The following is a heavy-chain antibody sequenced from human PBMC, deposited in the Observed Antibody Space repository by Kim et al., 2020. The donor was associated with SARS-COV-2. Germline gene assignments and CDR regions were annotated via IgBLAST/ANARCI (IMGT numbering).Heavy chain of an antibody. D-gene: IGHD3-9*01. Sequence: GRSLRLSCAASGFTFSSYAMHWVRQAPGKGLEWVAVISYDGSNKYYADSVKGRFTISRDNSKNTLYLQMNSLRAEDTAVYYCARDVLRYFDWLPGPDYYYGMDVWGQGTTVTVSS. CDR2: ISYDGSNK. J-gene: IGHJ6*02. CDR3: ARDVLRYFDWLPGPDYYYGMDV. CDR1: GFTFSSYA. V-gene: IGHV3-30-3*01.